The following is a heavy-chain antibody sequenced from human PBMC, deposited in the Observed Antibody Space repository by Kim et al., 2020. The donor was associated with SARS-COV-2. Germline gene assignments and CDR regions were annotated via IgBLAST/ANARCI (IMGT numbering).Heavy chain of an antibody. V-gene: IGHV1-46*01. J-gene: IGHJ4*02. CDR3: ARALSLVVWDH. CDR1: GYTFTSHY. Sequence: ASVKVSCKASGYTFTSHYVVWLRQAPGQGLEWMALINTSGGRTTYAQKFQGRVTVTTDTSTSTVYMNLGSLRSEDTAVYYCARALSLVVWDHWGQGTLVT. D-gene: IGHD2-15*01. CDR2: INTSGGRT.